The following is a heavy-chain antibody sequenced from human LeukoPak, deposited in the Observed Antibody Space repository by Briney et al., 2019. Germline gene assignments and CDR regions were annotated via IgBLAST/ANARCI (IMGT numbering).Heavy chain of an antibody. Sequence: GGSLRLSCAASGFTFSSYWMSWVRQAPGKGLEWVANIKQDGSEKYYVDSVKGRFAISRDNAKNSLYLQMNSLRAEDTAVYYCARTDYGGYPDYWGQGTLVTVSS. CDR2: IKQDGSEK. J-gene: IGHJ4*02. CDR3: ARTDYGGYPDY. D-gene: IGHD4-17*01. CDR1: GFTFSSYW. V-gene: IGHV3-7*01.